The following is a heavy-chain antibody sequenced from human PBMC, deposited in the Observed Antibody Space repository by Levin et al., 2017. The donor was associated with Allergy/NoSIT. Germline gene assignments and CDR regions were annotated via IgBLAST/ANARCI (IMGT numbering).Heavy chain of an antibody. J-gene: IGHJ2*01. D-gene: IGHD3-10*01. CDR1: GGSISTNDW. CDR3: ARDHETSGRWHFDL. CDR2: VHHGGNV. Sequence: MPSETLSLTCAVSGGSISTNDWWNWVRQSPGKGLEWIGEVHHGGNVNYNPSLKSRVLIYLDKSKNQLSLILTSVTAADTAVYYCARDHETSGRWHFDLWGRGTLVIVSS. V-gene: IGHV4-4*02.